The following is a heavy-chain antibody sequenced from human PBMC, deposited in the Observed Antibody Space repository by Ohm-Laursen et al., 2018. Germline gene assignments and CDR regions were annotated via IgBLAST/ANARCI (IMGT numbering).Heavy chain of an antibody. V-gene: IGHV3-49*04. Sequence: SLRLSCAAFGFTSGGYGISWVRQAPGKGLEWVGFIRSKAYSGTTEYAASVKGRFTISRDDSKSIAYLQMNSLKSEDTAVYYCTRDGSGWYLLRYDHGMDVWGQGTTVTVSS. D-gene: IGHD6-19*01. J-gene: IGHJ6*02. CDR3: TRDGSGWYLLRYDHGMDV. CDR1: GFTSGGYG. CDR2: IRSKAYSGTT.